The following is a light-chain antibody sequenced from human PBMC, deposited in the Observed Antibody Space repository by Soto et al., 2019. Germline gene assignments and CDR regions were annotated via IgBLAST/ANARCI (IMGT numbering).Light chain of an antibody. V-gene: IGLV2-14*01. CDR1: SSDVGGYNY. CDR3: TSYTKSSSWV. J-gene: IGLJ7*01. Sequence: QSALTQPASVSGSPGQSITISCTGTSSDVGGYNYVSWYQQYPGKAPKVMIYDVSNRPSGVSYRFSGSRSGNTASLTISGLQAEDEADYYCTSYTKSSSWVFGGGTQLTVL. CDR2: DVS.